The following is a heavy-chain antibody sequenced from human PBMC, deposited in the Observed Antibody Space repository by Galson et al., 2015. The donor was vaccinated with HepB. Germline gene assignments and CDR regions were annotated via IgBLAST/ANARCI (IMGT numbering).Heavy chain of an antibody. J-gene: IGHJ6*02. D-gene: IGHD5-12*01. CDR2: IYYGGST. Sequence: SETLSLTCTVSGISISNYYWTWIRQPPGKGLEWLGYIYYGGSTKYNPSLKSRVSISVDTSKNQFSLRLTSVTAADTAVYYCAKRGRNSGYENGMDVWGQGTTVIVSS. CDR1: GISISNYY. V-gene: IGHV4-59*08. CDR3: AKRGRNSGYENGMDV.